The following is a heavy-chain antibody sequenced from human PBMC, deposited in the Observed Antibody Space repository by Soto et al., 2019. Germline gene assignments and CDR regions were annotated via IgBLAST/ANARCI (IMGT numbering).Heavy chain of an antibody. CDR3: ASDPRLDYCRGGSCPLP. CDR1: GFTFSSYS. CDR2: ISSSSSYI. J-gene: IGHJ5*02. V-gene: IGHV3-21*01. D-gene: IGHD2-15*01. Sequence: GGSLGLACAASGFTFSSYSMNWVRQAPGKGLEWVSSISSSSSYIYYADSVKGRFTISRDNAKNSLYLQMNRLRAEDTAVYYCASDPRLDYCRGGSCPLPWGQGTLVTV.